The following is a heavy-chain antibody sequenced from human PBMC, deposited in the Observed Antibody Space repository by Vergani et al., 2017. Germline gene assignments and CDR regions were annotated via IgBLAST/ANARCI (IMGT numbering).Heavy chain of an antibody. D-gene: IGHD3-22*01. J-gene: IGHJ4*02. CDR1: GFTFSSYA. V-gene: IGHV1-69*18. CDR3: ARSSGYYSYYFDF. Sequence: VQLLESGGGLVQPGGSLRLSCAASGFTFSSYAMSWVRQAPGQGLEWMGRIIPIFGTTSYAQKFQGRVTILADESTSTAYMELSSLRSEDTAVYYCARSSGYYSYYFDFWGQGTLVTVSS. CDR2: IIPIFGTT.